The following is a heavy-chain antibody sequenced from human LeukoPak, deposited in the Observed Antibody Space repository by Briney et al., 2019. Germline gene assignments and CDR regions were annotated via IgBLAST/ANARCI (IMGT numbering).Heavy chain of an antibody. V-gene: IGHV3-9*01. Sequence: PGGSLRLSCAASGFTFDDYAMHWVRQAPGKGLEWVSGISWSSGSVGYADSVKGRFTISRDNAKNSLYLQMSSLRGEDTALYYCAKDRRNDFDYWGQGTLVTVSS. J-gene: IGHJ4*02. CDR3: AKDRRNDFDY. CDR1: GFTFDDYA. D-gene: IGHD1-14*01. CDR2: ISWSSGSV.